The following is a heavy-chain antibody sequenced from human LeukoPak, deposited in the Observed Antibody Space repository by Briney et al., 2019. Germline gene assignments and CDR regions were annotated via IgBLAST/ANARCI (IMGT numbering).Heavy chain of an antibody. V-gene: IGHV1-2*02. D-gene: IGHD4-23*01. CDR2: INPNSGGT. Sequence: ASVKVSCKASGYTFTGYYMHWVRQAPGQGLEWMGWINPNSGGTNYAQKFQGRVTMTRDTSISTAYMELSRLRSDDTAVYHCARWQDGGNPGFDYWGQGTLVTVSS. CDR3: ARWQDGGNPGFDY. CDR1: GYTFTGYY. J-gene: IGHJ4*02.